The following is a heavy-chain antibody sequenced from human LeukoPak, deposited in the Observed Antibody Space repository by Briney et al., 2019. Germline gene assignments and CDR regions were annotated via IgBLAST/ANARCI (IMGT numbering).Heavy chain of an antibody. CDR1: GGSISSSSYY. V-gene: IGHV4-39*01. J-gene: IGHJ6*03. Sequence: PSEALSLTCTVSGGSISSSSYYWGWIRQPPGKGLEWIGSIYYSGSTYYNPSLKSRVTISVDTSKNQFSLKLSSVTAADTAVYYCARHYRGSGYYYYYYMDVWGKGTTVTISS. CDR2: IYYSGST. CDR3: ARHYRGSGYYYYYYMDV. D-gene: IGHD3-10*01.